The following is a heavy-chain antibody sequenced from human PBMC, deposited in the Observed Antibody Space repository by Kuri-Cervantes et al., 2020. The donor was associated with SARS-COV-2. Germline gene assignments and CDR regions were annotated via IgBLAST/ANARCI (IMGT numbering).Heavy chain of an antibody. CDR3: ATVYTMGVSLD. D-gene: IGHD3-16*01. CDR1: TFTFNNYA. CDR2: ISLPGGDT. J-gene: IGHJ4*02. Sequence: ETLSVTCAASTFTFNNYALIWVRQAPGKGLEWVSSISLPGGDTNYADSVKGRFTISRDNSKDTLYLQMHSLRSEDTAVYYCATVYTMGVSLDWGQGTLVTVSS. V-gene: IGHV3-23*01.